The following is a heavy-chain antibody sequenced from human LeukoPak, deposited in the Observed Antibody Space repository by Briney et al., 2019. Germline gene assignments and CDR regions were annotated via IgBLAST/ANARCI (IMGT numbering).Heavy chain of an antibody. CDR2: FITIFGTA. CDR1: RGTVTSYA. Sequence: SVKVSCKAARGTVTSYAISWLRQAARLGLEWMGGFITIFGTANKAQKFQGRVTITTDKYTSTAYMDLSSLRSDDTAVYYCASERYDILTGYYYFDYWGQGTLVTVSS. J-gene: IGHJ4*02. D-gene: IGHD3-9*01. V-gene: IGHV1-69*05. CDR3: ASERYDILTGYYYFDY.